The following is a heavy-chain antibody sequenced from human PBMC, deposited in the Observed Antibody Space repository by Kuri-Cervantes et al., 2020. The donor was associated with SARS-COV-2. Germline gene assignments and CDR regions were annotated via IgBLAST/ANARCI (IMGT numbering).Heavy chain of an antibody. CDR2: ISGSGGST. CDR1: GFTFSSYA. J-gene: IGHJ3*02. CDR3: AREGTYYDFWSGHTHDAFDI. V-gene: IGHV3-23*01. Sequence: GGSLRLSCAASGFTFSSYAMSWVRQAPGKGLEWVSAISGSGGSTYYADSVKGRFTISRDNAKNSLYLQMNSLRAEDTAVYYCAREGTYYDFWSGHTHDAFDIWAQGTMVTVSS. D-gene: IGHD3-3*01.